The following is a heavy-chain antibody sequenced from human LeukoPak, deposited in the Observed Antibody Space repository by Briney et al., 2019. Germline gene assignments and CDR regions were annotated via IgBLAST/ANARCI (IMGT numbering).Heavy chain of an antibody. J-gene: IGHJ4*02. Sequence: ASVKVSCKASGYTFTDYYMHWVRQAPGQGLEWMGWINPNSGGSNYAQKFQDRATMTRDTSINTVYMELRSLRSDDTAVYYCASRPDRLLLFFYDYWGQGTLVTVSS. CDR3: ASRPDRLLLFFYDY. CDR1: GYTFTDYY. CDR2: INPNSGGS. D-gene: IGHD3-22*01. V-gene: IGHV1-2*02.